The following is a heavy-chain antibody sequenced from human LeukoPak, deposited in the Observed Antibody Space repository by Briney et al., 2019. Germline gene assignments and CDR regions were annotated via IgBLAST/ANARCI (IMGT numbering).Heavy chain of an antibody. Sequence: GGSLRLSCAASGFTFNNAWMSWVRRAPGKGLEWVGRIKSKTDGGTTDYAAPVKGRFTISRDDSKNTLYLQMNSLKTEDTAVYYCTTGLWYYNNSVYLLFDYWGQGTLVTVSS. CDR3: TTGLWYYNNSVYLLFDY. CDR2: IKSKTDGGTT. CDR1: GFTFNNAW. D-gene: IGHD3-22*01. V-gene: IGHV3-15*01. J-gene: IGHJ4*02.